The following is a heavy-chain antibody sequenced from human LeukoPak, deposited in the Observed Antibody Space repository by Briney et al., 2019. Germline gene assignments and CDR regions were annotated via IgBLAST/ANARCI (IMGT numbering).Heavy chain of an antibody. CDR2: IKQDGSEK. D-gene: IGHD3-10*01. V-gene: IGHV3-7*01. J-gene: IGHJ4*02. CDR1: GFTFSSYW. CDR3: ARDSEDGSGSLYYFDY. Sequence: GGSLRLSCAASGFTFSSYWMSWVRQAPGKGREWVANIKQDGSEKYYVDSVKGRFTISRDNSKNTLYLQMNSLRAEDTAVYYCARDSEDGSGSLYYFDYWGQGTLVTVSS.